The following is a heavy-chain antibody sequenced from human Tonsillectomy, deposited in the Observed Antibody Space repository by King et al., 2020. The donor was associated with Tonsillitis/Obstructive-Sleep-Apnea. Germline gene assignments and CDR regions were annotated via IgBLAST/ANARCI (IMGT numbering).Heavy chain of an antibody. Sequence: VQLQQWGAGLLKPSETLSLTCAVYGGSFSGYFWSWIRQPPGKGLEWIGEINHSGSTNYNPSLKSRVTISVDTAKNQFSLKVNSVPAADTAAYYCASAGDYYDSSGYYANWFDPWGQGNLVTVSS. J-gene: IGHJ5*02. D-gene: IGHD3-22*01. CDR2: INHSGST. CDR1: GGSFSGYF. V-gene: IGHV4-34*01. CDR3: ASAGDYYDSSGYYANWFDP.